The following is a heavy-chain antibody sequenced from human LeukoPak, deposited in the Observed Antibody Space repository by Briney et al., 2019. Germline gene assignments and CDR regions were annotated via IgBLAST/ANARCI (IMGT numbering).Heavy chain of an antibody. V-gene: IGHV4-38-2*01. J-gene: IGHJ4*02. CDR3: ASIIEGATTRFDY. CDR2: IYHSGST. D-gene: IGHD1-26*01. Sequence: PSETLSLTCAVSGYSISSGYYWGWIRQPPGKGLEWIGSIYHSGSTYYNPSLKSRVTISVDTSKNQFSLKLSSVTAADTAVYYCASIIEGATTRFDYWGQGTLVTVSS. CDR1: GYSISSGYY.